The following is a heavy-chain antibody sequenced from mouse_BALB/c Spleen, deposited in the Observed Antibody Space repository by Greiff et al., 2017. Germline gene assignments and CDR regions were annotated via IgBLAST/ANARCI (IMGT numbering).Heavy chain of an antibody. Sequence: VQLQQPGAELVRPGASVKLSCKASGYTFTSYWINWVKQRPGQGLEWIGNIYPSDSYTNYNQKFKDKATLTVDKSSSTAYMQLSSPTSEDSAVYYCTFFDYWGQGTTLTVSS. CDR3: TFFDY. V-gene: IGHV1-69*02. CDR2: IYPSDSYT. CDR1: GYTFTSYW. J-gene: IGHJ2*01.